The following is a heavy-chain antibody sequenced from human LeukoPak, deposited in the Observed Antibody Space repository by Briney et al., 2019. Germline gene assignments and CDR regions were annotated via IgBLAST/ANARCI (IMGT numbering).Heavy chain of an antibody. CDR3: TRSLPIVGAPYYFDY. CDR2: IRSKANSYAT. D-gene: IGHD1-26*01. CDR1: GFTFSGSA. V-gene: IGHV3-73*01. J-gene: IGHJ4*02. Sequence: GGSLRLSRAASGFTFSGSAMHWVRQASGKGLEWVGRIRSKANSYATAYAASVKGRFTISRDDSKNTAYLQMNSLKTEDTAVYYCTRSLPIVGAPYYFDYWGQGTLVTVSS.